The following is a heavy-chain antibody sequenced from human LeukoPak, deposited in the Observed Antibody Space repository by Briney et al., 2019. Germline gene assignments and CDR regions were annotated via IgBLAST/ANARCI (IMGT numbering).Heavy chain of an antibody. V-gene: IGHV3-30*04. CDR2: ISYDGSNK. J-gene: IGHJ4*02. Sequence: PGRSLRLSCAASGFTFSSYAMHWVRQAPGKGLEWVAVISYDGSNKYYADSVKGRFTISRDNSKNTLYLQMNSLRAEDTAVYYCTECYCSGGSCLDYFDYWGQGTLVTVSS. CDR3: TECYCSGGSCLDYFDY. CDR1: GFTFSSYA. D-gene: IGHD2-15*01.